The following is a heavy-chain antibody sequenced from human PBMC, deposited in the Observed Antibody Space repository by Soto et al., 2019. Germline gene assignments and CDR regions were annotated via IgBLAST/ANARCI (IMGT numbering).Heavy chain of an antibody. J-gene: IGHJ6*02. CDR3: AAPDSIAARPSGMDV. D-gene: IGHD6-6*01. V-gene: IGHV1-58*01. CDR1: GFTFTSSA. CDR2: IVVGSGNT. Sequence: SVKVSCKASGFTFTSSAVQWVRQARGQRLEWIGWIVVGSGNTNYAQKFQERVTITRDMSTSTAYMELSSLRSEDTAVYYCAAPDSIAARPSGMDVWGQGTTVTVSS.